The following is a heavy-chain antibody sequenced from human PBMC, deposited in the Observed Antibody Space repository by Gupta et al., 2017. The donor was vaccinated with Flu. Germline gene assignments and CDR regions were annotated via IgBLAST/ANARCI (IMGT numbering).Heavy chain of an antibody. D-gene: IGHD6-19*01. V-gene: IGHV2-5*02. Sequence: IRQPPGKALEWLALIYWDDDTRYSPSLESRLTITRDTSKQHVVLTMTNMDPVDTGTYYCAHRAVAGGENNFDFWGQGTLVTVSS. CDR3: AHRAVAGGENNFDF. CDR2: IYWDDDT. J-gene: IGHJ4*02.